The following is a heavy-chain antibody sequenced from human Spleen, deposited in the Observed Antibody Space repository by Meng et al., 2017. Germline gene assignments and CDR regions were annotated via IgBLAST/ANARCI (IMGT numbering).Heavy chain of an antibody. CDR3: ARDRRGTGTGAFDI. V-gene: IGHV1-2*02. D-gene: IGHD3-10*01. J-gene: IGHJ3*02. CDR2: INPNSGGT. CDR1: GYTFTGYY. Sequence: ASVKVSCKASGYTFTGYYMHWVRQAPGQGLEWMGWINPNSGGTNYAQKFQGRVTMTRDTSISTAYMELGRLRSDDTAVYYCARDRRGTGTGAFDIWGQGTMVTVSS.